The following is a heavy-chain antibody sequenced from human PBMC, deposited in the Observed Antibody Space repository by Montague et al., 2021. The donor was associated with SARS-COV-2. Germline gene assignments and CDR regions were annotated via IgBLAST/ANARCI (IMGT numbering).Heavy chain of an antibody. J-gene: IGHJ3*02. Sequence: PALVKPTQTLTLTCTFSGFSLSTSGMCVNRIRQPPGKALEWLALIDWDDDKYYSTSLKTRLTISKDTSKNQVVLTMTNMDPVDTATYYCARIWGATRGDAFDIWGQGTMVTVSS. D-gene: IGHD1-26*01. CDR3: ARIWGATRGDAFDI. CDR1: GFSLSTSGMC. V-gene: IGHV2-70*01. CDR2: IDWDDDK.